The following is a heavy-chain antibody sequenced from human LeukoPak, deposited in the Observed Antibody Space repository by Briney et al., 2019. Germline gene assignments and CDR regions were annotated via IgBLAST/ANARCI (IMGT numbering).Heavy chain of an antibody. CDR1: AVPIASASYY. CDR2: LYTNGNT. D-gene: IGHD4-11*01. CDR3: ARATYSNYVYYFDY. V-gene: IGHV4-61*10. J-gene: IGHJ4*02. Sequence: SETLSLTCTVSAVPIASASYYWSWVRQPAGQGLEWIGLYTNGNTKYNPSLKSRVTISIDTSKNQFSLKLSSVTAADTAVYYCARATYSNYVYYFDYWGQGTLVTVSS.